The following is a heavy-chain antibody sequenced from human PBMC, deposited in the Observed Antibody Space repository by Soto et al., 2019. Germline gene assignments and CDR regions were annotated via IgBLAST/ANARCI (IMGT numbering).Heavy chain of an antibody. J-gene: IGHJ4*02. CDR3: AGDSALGYSGYDKYDY. Sequence: QVQLVQSGAEVQKPGSSVKVSCKASGGTFSSYTISWVRQAPGQGLEWMGRIIPILGIANYAQKFQGRVTITADKSTSTAYMELSSLRSEDTAVYYCAGDSALGYSGYDKYDYWGQGTLVTVSS. CDR2: IIPILGIA. CDR1: GGTFSSYT. D-gene: IGHD5-12*01. V-gene: IGHV1-69*02.